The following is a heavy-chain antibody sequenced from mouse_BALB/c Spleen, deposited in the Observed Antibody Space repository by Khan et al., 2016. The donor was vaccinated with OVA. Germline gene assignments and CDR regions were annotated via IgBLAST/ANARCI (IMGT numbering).Heavy chain of an antibody. CDR2: ISSGGDYT. CDR1: GFTFSSYS. J-gene: IGHJ3*01. CDR3: ASHLTGSFAY. D-gene: IGHD4-1*01. V-gene: IGHV5-6*01. Sequence: EVKLMESGGDLVKPGGSLKLSCAASGFTFSSYSMSWVRQTPDKRLEWVATISSGGDYTYYPDSVKGRFTISRDNAKNTLYLQMSSLKSEDTAMYYCASHLTGSFAYWGHGTLVTVSA.